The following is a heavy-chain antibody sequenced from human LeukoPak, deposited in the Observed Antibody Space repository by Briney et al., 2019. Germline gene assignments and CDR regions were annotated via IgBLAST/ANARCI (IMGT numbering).Heavy chain of an antibody. J-gene: IGHJ4*02. V-gene: IGHV3-23*05. D-gene: IGHD3-3*01. CDR2: IDTKGTRT. CDR3: ARSSFWSGYANDY. Sequence: GGSLGLSCAASGFILSNSAMTWVRQAPGKGLQWVSGIDTKGTRTYYADSVKGRFSISRDNSKNTLYLQMNSLRAEDTAVYYCARSSFWSGYANDYWGQGTLVTVSS. CDR1: GFILSNSA.